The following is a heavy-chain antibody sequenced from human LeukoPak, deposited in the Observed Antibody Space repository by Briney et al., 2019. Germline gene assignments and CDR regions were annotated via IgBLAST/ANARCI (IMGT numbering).Heavy chain of an antibody. CDR2: TYSSGST. Sequence: SETLSCTCTVSGFSISSYYWSWLRQPAGKGLVGFVSTYSSGSTDYNPSLKSRVTMSVATSKNQFSLKLSSVTAADTAVYYCARSPFEYCSGDICYSRHTFDYWGQGTLVIVSS. V-gene: IGHV4-4*07. CDR3: ARSPFEYCSGDICYSRHTFDY. CDR1: GFSISSYY. J-gene: IGHJ4*02. D-gene: IGHD2-15*01.